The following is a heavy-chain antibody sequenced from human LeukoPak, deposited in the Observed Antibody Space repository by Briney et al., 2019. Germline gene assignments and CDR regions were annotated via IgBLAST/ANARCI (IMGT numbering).Heavy chain of an antibody. CDR1: GFTFSSYG. J-gene: IGHJ6*04. CDR3: ARDFYGGGYSYGSYYYYGMDV. CDR2: MWYDGSNK. V-gene: IGHV3-33*01. Sequence: AGSLRLSCAASGFTFSSYGMHWVRQAPGRGLEWVAVMWYDGSNKYYADSVKGRFTISRDNSKNTLYLQMNSLRAEDTAVYYCARDFYGGGYSYGSYYYYGMDVWGKGTTVTVSS. D-gene: IGHD5-18*01.